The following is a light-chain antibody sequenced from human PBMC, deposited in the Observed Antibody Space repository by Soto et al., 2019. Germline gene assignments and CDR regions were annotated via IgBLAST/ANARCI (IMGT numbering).Light chain of an antibody. CDR2: SAS. CDR3: QFYGSSLIT. V-gene: IGKV3-20*01. J-gene: IGKJ5*01. Sequence: EIVFAQSPTTLSFSPAERATPSRRASQSVNIYLAWYQQKPGQAPRLLMHSASTRATGIAARFSGGGSGTDFTLTISRLEPEDSAVYYCQFYGSSLITFGQGTRLEIK. CDR1: QSVNIY.